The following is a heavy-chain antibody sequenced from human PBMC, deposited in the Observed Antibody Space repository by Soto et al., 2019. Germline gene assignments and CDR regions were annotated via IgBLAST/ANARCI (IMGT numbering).Heavy chain of an antibody. CDR1: GGLFSTYA. Sequence: QEQLVQSGAEVKKSGSSVKVSCKASGGLFSTYAISWVRQAPGQGLEWMGGIIPVFATTYYAEKFEGRVTITADESTNTAYMELSSLRSEDTAMYYCARGDSGYVWFNDIWGQGTLVTVSS. D-gene: IGHD3-22*01. J-gene: IGHJ4*02. CDR2: IIPVFATT. CDR3: ARGDSGYVWFNDI. V-gene: IGHV1-69*01.